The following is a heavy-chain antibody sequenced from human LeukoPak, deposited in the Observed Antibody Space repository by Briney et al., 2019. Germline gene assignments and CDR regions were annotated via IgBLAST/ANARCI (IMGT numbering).Heavy chain of an antibody. J-gene: IGHJ3*02. Sequence: SETLSLTCTVSSGSISTSNYYWGWVRQPPGKALEWIGNIFYSGCTYYSPSLKSRVTISLDTSRNQFFLKLNSVTAADTAVYYCAKSNGYALIDIWGKGTMVTVSS. V-gene: IGHV4-39*07. CDR2: IFYSGCT. CDR1: SGSISTSNYY. CDR3: AKSNGYALIDI. D-gene: IGHD3-16*01.